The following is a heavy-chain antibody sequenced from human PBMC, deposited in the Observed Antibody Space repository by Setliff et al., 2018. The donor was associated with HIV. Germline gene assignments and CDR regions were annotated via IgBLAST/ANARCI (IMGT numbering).Heavy chain of an antibody. V-gene: IGHV4-34*09. CDR1: GGSFSEYY. J-gene: IGHJ6*03. D-gene: IGHD2-15*01. CDR2: IFSSGIT. Sequence: PSETLSLTCAVYGGSFSEYYWSWIRQSPGKGLEWIGYIFSSGITYYSPSLHSRVTISLDTSKNQFSLNLTSITAADTAVYYCTRDTGGGGFPMDVWGKGTTVTVSS. CDR3: TRDTGGGGFPMDV.